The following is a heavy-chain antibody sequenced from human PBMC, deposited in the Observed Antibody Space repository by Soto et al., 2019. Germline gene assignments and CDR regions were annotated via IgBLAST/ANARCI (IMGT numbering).Heavy chain of an antibody. J-gene: IGHJ4*02. D-gene: IGHD3-9*01. V-gene: IGHV1-18*01. CDR1: GYTFTSYG. CDR3: AREDVQTGSTPAFDY. CDR2: INPYNGNT. Sequence: ASVKVSCKASGYTFTSYGISWVRQAPGQGLEWMGWINPYNGNTKYAQKLQGRVTMTTDTSTSTAYMELRSLRSEDTAVYYCAREDVQTGSTPAFDYWGEGTLVTVSS.